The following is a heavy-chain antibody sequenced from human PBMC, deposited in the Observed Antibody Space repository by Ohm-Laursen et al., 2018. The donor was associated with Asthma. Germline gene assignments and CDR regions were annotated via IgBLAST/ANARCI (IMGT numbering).Heavy chain of an antibody. CDR2: INPKSGGT. J-gene: IGHJ6*02. V-gene: IGHV1-2*04. CDR3: ARDIVVVPAPTDYYYYYGMDV. CDR1: GYTFTSYY. D-gene: IGHD2-2*01. Sequence: ASVKVSCKASGYTFTSYYIHWVRQAPGQGLEWMGWINPKSGGTKYAQKFKGWVTMTRDTSISTADMELSRLRSDDTAVYYCARDIVVVPAPTDYYYYYGMDVWGQGTTVTVSS.